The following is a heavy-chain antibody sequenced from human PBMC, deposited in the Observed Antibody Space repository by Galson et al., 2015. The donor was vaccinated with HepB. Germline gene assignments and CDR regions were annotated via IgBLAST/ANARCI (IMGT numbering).Heavy chain of an antibody. D-gene: IGHD6-13*01. CDR1: GGSISSSSYY. V-gene: IGHV4-39*01. Sequence: SETLSLTCTVSGGSISSSSYYWGWIRQPPGKGLEWIGSIYYSGSTYYNPSLKSRVTISVDTSKNQFSLKLSSVTAADTAVYYCARHSSSWYQNWGQGTLVTVSS. CDR3: ARHSSSWYQN. CDR2: IYYSGST. J-gene: IGHJ4*02.